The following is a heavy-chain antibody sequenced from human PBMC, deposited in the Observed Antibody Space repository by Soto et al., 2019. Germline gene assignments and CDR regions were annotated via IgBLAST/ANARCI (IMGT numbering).Heavy chain of an antibody. CDR3: ARDSGRIAVAGTVWFDP. Sequence: ASVKVSSEAPGYTFTSYCISWARQAPGKGLEWMGWISAYNGNTNYAQKLQGRVTMTTDTSTSTAYMELRSLRSDDTAVYYCARDSGRIAVAGTVWFDPWGQGTLVTVSS. CDR2: ISAYNGNT. V-gene: IGHV1-18*01. J-gene: IGHJ5*02. D-gene: IGHD6-19*01. CDR1: GYTFTSYC.